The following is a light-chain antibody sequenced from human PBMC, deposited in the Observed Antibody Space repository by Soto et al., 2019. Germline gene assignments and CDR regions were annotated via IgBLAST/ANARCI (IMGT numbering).Light chain of an antibody. CDR2: GNS. CDR3: QSCWV. J-gene: IGLJ3*02. Sequence: QSVLTQPPSVSGAPGQRVTISCTGSSSNIGAGYDVHWYRQLPGTAPKLLIYGNSNRPSGVPDRFSGSKSGTSASLAITGLQAEDEADYYCQSCWVFGGGTKVTVL. V-gene: IGLV1-40*01. CDR1: SSNIGAGYD.